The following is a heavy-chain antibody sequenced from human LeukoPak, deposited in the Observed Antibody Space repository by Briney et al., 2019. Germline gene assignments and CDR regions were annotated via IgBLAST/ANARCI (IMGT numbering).Heavy chain of an antibody. CDR3: ARLSGLVLDPYYYYYYYMDV. Sequence: PSETLSLTCTVSGGSLSSSSYYWGWIRQPPGKGLELIGSIYYSGSTYYNPSLKSRVTISVDTSKNQFSLKLSSVTAADTAVYYCARLSGLVLDPYYYYYYYMDVWGKGTTVTVSS. CDR2: IYYSGST. J-gene: IGHJ6*03. CDR1: GGSLSSSSYY. V-gene: IGHV4-39*01. D-gene: IGHD6-6*01.